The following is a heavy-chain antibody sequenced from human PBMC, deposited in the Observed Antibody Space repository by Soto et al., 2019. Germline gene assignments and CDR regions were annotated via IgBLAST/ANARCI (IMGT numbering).Heavy chain of an antibody. D-gene: IGHD3-22*01. CDR3: ARYPGGYDSSGYFFRAFDI. CDR2: ISPIFGTA. Sequence: SVKVSCKASGGTFSSYAISWVRQAPGQGLEWMGWISPIFGTANYAQKLQGRVTMTTDTSTSTAYMELRSLRSDDTAVYYCARYPGGYDSSGYFFRAFDIWGQGTMVTVSS. J-gene: IGHJ3*02. V-gene: IGHV1-69*05. CDR1: GGTFSSYA.